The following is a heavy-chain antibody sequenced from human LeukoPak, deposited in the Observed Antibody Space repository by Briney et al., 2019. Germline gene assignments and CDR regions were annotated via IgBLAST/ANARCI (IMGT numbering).Heavy chain of an antibody. V-gene: IGHV3-43D*03. CDR2: TNWDGNTT. J-gene: IGHJ4*02. Sequence: GGSLRLSCVASGFTFDDYAMHCVRQAPGKGLEWVCLTNWDGNTTFCADSVKGRFTSSRANIKSSLFMQMNSLRPEDSALYYCAKGDSGHDPSIHPPGAFDYWGQGTLVTVSS. D-gene: IGHD2-21*02. CDR3: AKGDSGHDPSIHPPGAFDY. CDR1: GFTFDDYA.